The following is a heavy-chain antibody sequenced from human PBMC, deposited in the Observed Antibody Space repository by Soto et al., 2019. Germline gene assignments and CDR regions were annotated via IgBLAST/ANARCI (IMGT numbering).Heavy chain of an antibody. D-gene: IGHD3-10*01. V-gene: IGHV4-59*01. CDR2: IYYSGST. CDR1: GGSISSYY. CDR3: ARVGYYGSGSYYNDY. Sequence: SETLSLTXTVSGGSISSYYWSWIRQPPGKGLEWIGYIYYSGSTNYNPSLKSRVTISVDTSKNQFSLKLSSVTAADTAVYYCARVGYYGSGSYYNDYWGQGTLVTVSS. J-gene: IGHJ4*02.